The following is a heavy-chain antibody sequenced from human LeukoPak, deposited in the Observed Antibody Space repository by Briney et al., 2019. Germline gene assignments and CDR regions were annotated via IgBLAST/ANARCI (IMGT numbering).Heavy chain of an antibody. D-gene: IGHD6-13*01. CDR1: GGSISSITYY. V-gene: IGHV4-61*05. CDR3: ARGVVAAAGRTFDF. J-gene: IGHJ4*02. CDR2: IYNSGST. Sequence: KSSETLSLTCTVSGGSISSITYYWGWIRQPPGKGLEWIGYIYNSGSTNYNPSLKSRVTISLDTSKNQFSLKLSSVTAADTAVYYCARGVVAAAGRTFDFWGQGTLVTVSS.